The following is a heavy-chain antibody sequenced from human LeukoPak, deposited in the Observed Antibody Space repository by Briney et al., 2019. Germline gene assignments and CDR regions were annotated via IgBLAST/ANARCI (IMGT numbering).Heavy chain of an antibody. CDR3: ARQNRLGYWGYFDY. V-gene: IGHV4-59*04. CDR1: GDSISGHY. D-gene: IGHD7-27*01. J-gene: IGHJ4*02. Sequence: PSETLSLTCTVSGDSISGHYWSWFRRPPGKGLEWIGYIYYSGSTYYNPSLKSRVTISVDTSKNQFSLKLSSVTAADTAVYYCARQNRLGYWGYFDYWGQGTLVTVSS. CDR2: IYYSGST.